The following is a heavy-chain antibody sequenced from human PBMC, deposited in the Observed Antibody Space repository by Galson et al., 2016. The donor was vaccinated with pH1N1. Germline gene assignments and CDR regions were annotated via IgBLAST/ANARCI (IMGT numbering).Heavy chain of an antibody. Sequence: TLSLTCTVSGGSITSDSDFWTWIRQPAGKGLEWIGRVSGTGSTNYNPSLKSRVTISIDTSKSQFSPKMASVTAADTAVYFCARESLEWLIISGHRVQLNWFDSWGQGTLVTVSS. CDR1: GGSITSDSDF. CDR2: VSGTGST. CDR3: ARESLEWLIISGHRVQLNWFDS. V-gene: IGHV4-61*02. J-gene: IGHJ5*01. D-gene: IGHD3-3*01.